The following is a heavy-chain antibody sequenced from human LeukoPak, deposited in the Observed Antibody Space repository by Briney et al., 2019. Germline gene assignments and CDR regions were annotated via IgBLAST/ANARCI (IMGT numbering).Heavy chain of an antibody. Sequence: GGSLRLSCAASGFTFSSYAMSWVRQAPGKGLEWVSAISARGTSTYYADSVKGRFTISRDNSKNTMYLQMNSLRAEDTAVYYSAKAAIPDSYGHYHFDYWGQGTLVTVSS. D-gene: IGHD5-18*01. J-gene: IGHJ4*02. CDR1: GFTFSSYA. V-gene: IGHV3-23*01. CDR2: ISARGTST. CDR3: AKAAIPDSYGHYHFDY.